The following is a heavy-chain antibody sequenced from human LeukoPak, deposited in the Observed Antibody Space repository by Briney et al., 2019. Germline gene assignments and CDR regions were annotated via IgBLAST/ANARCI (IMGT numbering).Heavy chain of an antibody. CDR1: GFTFSSYA. CDR2: ISGSGGST. Sequence: PGGSLRLSCAASGFTFSSYAMSWVRQAPGKGLEWVSAISGSGGSTYYADSVKGRFTISRDNSKNTLYLQMNSLRAEDTAVYYCAKERAYCGGDCPNWFHPWGQGTLVTVSS. J-gene: IGHJ5*02. D-gene: IGHD2-21*01. CDR3: AKERAYCGGDCPNWFHP. V-gene: IGHV3-23*01.